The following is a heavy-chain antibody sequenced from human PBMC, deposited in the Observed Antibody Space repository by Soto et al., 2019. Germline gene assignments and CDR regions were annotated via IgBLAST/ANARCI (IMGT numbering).Heavy chain of an antibody. CDR2: ISYDGSNT. CDR3: AKEGGLSGSYYISSSYYFDY. CDR1: GFTFSSYG. D-gene: IGHD1-26*01. V-gene: IGHV3-30*18. Sequence: QVQLVESGGGVVQPGRSLRLSCVASGFTFSSYGMHWVRQAPGKGLEWVAIISYDGSNTYYADSVKGRFTISRDNSKNTLYLQMNSVRAEDTSVYYFAKEGGLSGSYYISSSYYFDYWGQGTLVTVSS. J-gene: IGHJ4*02.